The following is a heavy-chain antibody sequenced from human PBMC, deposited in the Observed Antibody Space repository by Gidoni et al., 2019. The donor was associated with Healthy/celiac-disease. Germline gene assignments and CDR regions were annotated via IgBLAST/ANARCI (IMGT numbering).Heavy chain of an antibody. Sequence: QVTLRESRPALVKPTQTLTLTCTFSGFSLSTRGMCVSWIRQPPGKALEWLALIDWDDDKYYSTSLKTRLTISKDTSKNQVVLTMTNMDPVDTATYYCARMGGDGDPNGSQFDYWGQGTLVTVSS. CDR1: GFSLSTRGMC. D-gene: IGHD4-17*01. V-gene: IGHV2-70*01. CDR3: ARMGGDGDPNGSQFDY. CDR2: IDWDDDK. J-gene: IGHJ4*02.